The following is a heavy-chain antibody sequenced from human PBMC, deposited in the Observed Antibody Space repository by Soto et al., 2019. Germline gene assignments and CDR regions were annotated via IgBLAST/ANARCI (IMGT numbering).Heavy chain of an antibody. D-gene: IGHD2-2*01. V-gene: IGHV4-59*01. CDR1: GGSISSYY. CDR2: IYYSGST. J-gene: IGHJ5*02. CDR3: ARMRGYCSSTSCFDNWFDP. Sequence: SETLSLTCTVSGGSISSYYWSWIRQPPGKGLEWIGYIYYSGSTNYNPSLKSRVTISVDTSENQFSLKLSSVTAADTAVYYCARMRGYCSSTSCFDNWFDPWGQGTLVTVSS.